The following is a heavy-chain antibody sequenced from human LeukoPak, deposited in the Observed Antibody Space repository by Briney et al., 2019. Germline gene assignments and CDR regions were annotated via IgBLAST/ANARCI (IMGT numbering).Heavy chain of an antibody. CDR1: GFTVSSNH. V-gene: IGHV3-66*02. J-gene: IGHJ4*02. CDR3: ARSSGYDFGIDY. Sequence: PGGSLRLSCAASGFTVSSNHMSWVRQAPGKGLEWVSVIYSGGSTYYADSVKGRFTISRDNSKNTLYLQMNSLRAEDTAVYYCARSSGYDFGIDYWGQGTLVTVSS. CDR2: IYSGGST. D-gene: IGHD5-12*01.